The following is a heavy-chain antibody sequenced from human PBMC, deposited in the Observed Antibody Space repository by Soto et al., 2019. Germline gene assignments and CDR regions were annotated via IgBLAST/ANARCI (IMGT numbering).Heavy chain of an antibody. J-gene: IGHJ6*02. D-gene: IGHD3-10*01. CDR1: GGSITSHY. V-gene: IGHV4-59*08. Sequence: SETLSLTCTVSGGSITSHYCSWFRQPPGKGREWIGYIHHSGSTSYNPSLKSRVTMSVDTSKNQFSLKVNSVTAADTALYYCARQGFGQLHGLVDVWGPGTTVT. CDR3: ARQGFGQLHGLVDV. CDR2: IHHSGST.